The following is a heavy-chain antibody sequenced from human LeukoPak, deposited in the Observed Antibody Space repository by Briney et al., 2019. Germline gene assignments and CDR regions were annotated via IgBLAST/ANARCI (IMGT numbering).Heavy chain of an antibody. CDR1: GGTFSSYA. Sequence: ASVKVSCKASGGTFSSYAISWVRQAPGQGLEWMGGIIPIFGTANYAQKFQGRVTITADESTSTAYMELSSLRSEDTAVYYCARALPTTKPSLGHDYFDYWGQGTLVTVSS. CDR3: ARALPTTKPSLGHDYFDY. CDR2: IIPIFGTA. J-gene: IGHJ4*02. V-gene: IGHV1-69*13. D-gene: IGHD4-17*01.